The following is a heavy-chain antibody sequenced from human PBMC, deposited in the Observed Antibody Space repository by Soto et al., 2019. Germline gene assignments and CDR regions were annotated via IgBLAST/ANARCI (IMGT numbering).Heavy chain of an antibody. V-gene: IGHV3-49*03. J-gene: IGHJ6*02. Sequence: PGGSLRLSCTASGFTFGDYAMSWFRQAPGKGLEWVIFIRSKAYGGTTEYAASVKGRFTISRDDSKSIAYLQMNSLKTEDTAVYYCTRERELGIFRHLLYYYGMDVWGQGTTVTVSS. CDR2: IRSKAYGGTT. CDR3: TRERELGIFRHLLYYYGMDV. D-gene: IGHD7-27*01. CDR1: GFTFGDYA.